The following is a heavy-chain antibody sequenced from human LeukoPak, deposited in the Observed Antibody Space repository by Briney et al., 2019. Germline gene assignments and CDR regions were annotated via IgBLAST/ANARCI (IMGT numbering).Heavy chain of an antibody. CDR2: IRSDGGNE. Sequence: GGSLRLSCAASGFTFSNYGMHWVRQAPGKGLEWVAFIRSDGGNEYYPDSVKGRFTISRDNSKNTLYLQMNSLRAEDTAVYYCAIPPLSGTGSSRPLAEMDVWGQGTTVTVSS. CDR3: AIPPLSGTGSSRPLAEMDV. J-gene: IGHJ6*02. CDR1: GFTFSNYG. D-gene: IGHD3-10*01. V-gene: IGHV3-30*02.